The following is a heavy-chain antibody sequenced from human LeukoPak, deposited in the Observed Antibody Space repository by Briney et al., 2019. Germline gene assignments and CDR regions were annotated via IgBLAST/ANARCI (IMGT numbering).Heavy chain of an antibody. V-gene: IGHV4-38-2*01. Sequence: SETLSLTCAVSGYSISSGYYWGWIRQPPGKRQERIGSFYHGGRTHYNPSLKSRVTVSIDTSKDQSSLKLSSVTAADTAVYYCARHPSPGDQLVRSYFDNWGRGTLVTVSS. J-gene: IGHJ4*02. CDR1: GYSISSGYY. CDR3: ARHPSPGDQLVRSYFDN. CDR2: FYHGGRT. D-gene: IGHD6-6*01.